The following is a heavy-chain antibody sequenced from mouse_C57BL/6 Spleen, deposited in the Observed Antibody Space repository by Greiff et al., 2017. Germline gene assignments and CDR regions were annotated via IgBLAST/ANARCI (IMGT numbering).Heavy chain of an antibody. D-gene: IGHD1-1*01. CDR1: GFTFSDYG. CDR3: ARPIYYYGSSYWFAY. V-gene: IGHV5-17*01. CDR2: ISSGSSTI. Sequence: EVKLMESGGGLVKPGGSLKLSCAASGFTFSDYGMHWVRQAPETGLEWVAYISSGSSTIYYADTVKGRFTISRDNAKNTLFLQMTSLRSEDTAMYYCARPIYYYGSSYWFAYWGQGTLVTVSA. J-gene: IGHJ3*01.